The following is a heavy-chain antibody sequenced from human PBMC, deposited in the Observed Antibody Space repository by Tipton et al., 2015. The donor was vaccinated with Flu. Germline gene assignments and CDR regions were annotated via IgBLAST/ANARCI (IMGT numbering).Heavy chain of an antibody. V-gene: IGHV4-34*01. CDR2: INHRGSP. Sequence: LRLSCAVYGGSFSGYYWSWIRQSPGKGLEWIGEINHRGSPNYNPSLKSRVTISVDTSKNQFSLKVTSLTAADTAVYYCARGYDILTDGGGYFDYWGQGTLVTVSS. J-gene: IGHJ4*02. CDR1: GGSFSGYY. CDR3: ARGYDILTDGGGYFDY. D-gene: IGHD3-9*01.